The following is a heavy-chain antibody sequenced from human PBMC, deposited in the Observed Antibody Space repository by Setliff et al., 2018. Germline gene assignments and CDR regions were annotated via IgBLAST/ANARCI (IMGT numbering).Heavy chain of an antibody. D-gene: IGHD3-10*01. J-gene: IGHJ3*02. V-gene: IGHV3-21*01. CDR3: ASGKGVAAFDM. CDR1: GFTFSSYS. Sequence: GGSLRLSCAASGFTFSSYSMNWVRQAPGKGLEWVSSISSSSSYIYYADSVKGRFTISRDNAKNSLYLQMNSLRAEDTAVYYCASGKGVAAFDMWSQGTMVTVSS. CDR2: ISSSSSYI.